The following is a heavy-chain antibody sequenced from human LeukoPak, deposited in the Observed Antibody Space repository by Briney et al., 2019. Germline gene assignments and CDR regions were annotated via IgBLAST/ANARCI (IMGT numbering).Heavy chain of an antibody. CDR2: INWNGGST. D-gene: IGHD2-15*01. V-gene: IGHV3-20*04. CDR3: ARVLPTLGYCSGGSCPSLFDY. J-gene: IGHJ4*02. CDR1: GFTFDDYG. Sequence: GGSLRLSCAASGFTFDDYGMSWVRQPPGKGLEWVSGINWNGGSTGYADSVKGRFTISRDNAKNSLYLQMNSLRAEDTALYYCARVLPTLGYCSGGSCPSLFDYWGRGTLVTVSS.